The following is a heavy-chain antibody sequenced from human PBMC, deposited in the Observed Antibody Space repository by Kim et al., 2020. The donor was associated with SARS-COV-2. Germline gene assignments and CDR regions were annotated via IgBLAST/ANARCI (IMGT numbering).Heavy chain of an antibody. CDR1: GGSFSGYY. V-gene: IGHV4-34*01. CDR2: INHSGST. D-gene: IGHD3-9*01. Sequence: SETLSLTCAVYGGSFSGYYWSWIRQPPGKGLEWIGEINHSGSTNYNPSLKSRVTISVDTSKNQFSLKLSSVTAADTAVYYCARGPRNWLSLRHGMDVWGQGTTVTVSS. CDR3: ARGPRNWLSLRHGMDV. J-gene: IGHJ6*02.